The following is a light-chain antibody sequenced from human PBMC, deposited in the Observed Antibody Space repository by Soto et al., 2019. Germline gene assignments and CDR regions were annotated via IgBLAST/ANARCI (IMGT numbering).Light chain of an antibody. CDR3: CSYAGSGAAV. V-gene: IGLV1-40*01. Sequence: QSVLTQPPSVTGAPGQRVTISCTGSNSNIGAGYAVHWYQQFPGRVPKLLIYGDTNRPSGVPDRFSGSKSGTSASLAITGLQAEDEADYYCCSYAGSGAAVFGVGTKLTVL. CDR1: NSNIGAGYA. CDR2: GDT. J-gene: IGLJ7*01.